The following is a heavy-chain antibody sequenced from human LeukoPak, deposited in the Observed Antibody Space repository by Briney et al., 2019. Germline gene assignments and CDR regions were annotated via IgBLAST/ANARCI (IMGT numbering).Heavy chain of an antibody. CDR2: INHSGST. J-gene: IGHJ4*02. Sequence: SETLSLTCAVYGGSFSGYYWSWIRQPPGKGLEWIGEINHSGSTNYNPSLKSRVTISVDTSKNQFSLKLRSVAAADTAVYYCASYYHDSSGYYQYYFDSWGQGTLVTVSS. CDR3: ASYYHDSSGYYQYYFDS. V-gene: IGHV4-34*01. CDR1: GGSFSGYY. D-gene: IGHD3-22*01.